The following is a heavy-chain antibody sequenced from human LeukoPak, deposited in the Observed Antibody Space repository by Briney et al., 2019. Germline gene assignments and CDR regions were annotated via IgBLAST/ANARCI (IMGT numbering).Heavy chain of an antibody. CDR2: INHNGNVN. J-gene: IGHJ6*02. V-gene: IGHV3-7*03. CDR1: GLTFSSHW. Sequence: GGSLRLSCAASGLTFSSHWMNWARQAPGKGLEWVASINHNGNVNYYVDSVKGRFTISRDNAKNSLYLQMSNLRAEDTAVYFCARGGGLDVWGQGATVTVSS. CDR3: ARGGGLDV. D-gene: IGHD3-16*01.